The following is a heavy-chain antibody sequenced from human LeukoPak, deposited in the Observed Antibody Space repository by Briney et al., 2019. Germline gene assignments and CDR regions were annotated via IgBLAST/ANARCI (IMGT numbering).Heavy chain of an antibody. Sequence: GGSLRLSCAASGFTFSSYGMHWVRQAPGKGLEWVAVISYDGSNKYYAGSVKGRFTISRDNSKSTLYLQMNSLRAEDTAVYYCARSPRDYYYGMDVWGQGTTVTVSS. V-gene: IGHV3-30*03. J-gene: IGHJ6*02. CDR1: GFTFSSYG. CDR3: ARSPRDYYYGMDV. CDR2: ISYDGSNK.